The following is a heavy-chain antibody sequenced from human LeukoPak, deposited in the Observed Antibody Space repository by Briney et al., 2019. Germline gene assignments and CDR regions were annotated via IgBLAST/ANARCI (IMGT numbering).Heavy chain of an antibody. Sequence: SETLSLTCTVSGGSISSYYWSWIRQPPGKGLEWIGEINHSGSTNYNPSLKSRVTVSVDKSKNQFSLKLSSVTAADTAVYYCARWGVTPGDYWGQGTLVTVSS. CDR3: ARWGVTPGDY. CDR2: INHSGST. V-gene: IGHV4-34*01. CDR1: GGSISSYY. J-gene: IGHJ4*02. D-gene: IGHD4-23*01.